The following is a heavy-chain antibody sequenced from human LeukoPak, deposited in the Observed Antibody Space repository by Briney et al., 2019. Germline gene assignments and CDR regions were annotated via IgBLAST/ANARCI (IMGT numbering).Heavy chain of an antibody. J-gene: IGHJ4*02. Sequence: GGSLRLSCAASGFTFSSYGMHWVRQAPGKGLEWVAVISYDGSNKYYADSVKGRFTVFRDNSKNTLYLQMNSLRAEDTAVYYCAKDKIRDTANNIPNPYFDYWGQGTLVTVSS. CDR3: AKDKIRDTANNIPNPYFDY. CDR1: GFTFSSYG. CDR2: ISYDGSNK. V-gene: IGHV3-30*18. D-gene: IGHD5-18*01.